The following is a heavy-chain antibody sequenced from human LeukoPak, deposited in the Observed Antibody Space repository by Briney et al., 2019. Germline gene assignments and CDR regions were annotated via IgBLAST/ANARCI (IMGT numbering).Heavy chain of an antibody. D-gene: IGHD6-13*01. J-gene: IGHJ6*02. CDR1: GGSISSYY. Sequence: SETLSLTCTVSGGSISSYYWNWIRQPPGEGLEWIGYFHYSGSTNYNPSLKSRVTISVDTSKNQFSLKLSSVTAADTAVYYCARDVPSQGSSWYGEYYYYGMDVWGQGTTVTVSS. CDR2: FHYSGST. V-gene: IGHV4-59*01. CDR3: ARDVPSQGSSWYGEYYYYGMDV.